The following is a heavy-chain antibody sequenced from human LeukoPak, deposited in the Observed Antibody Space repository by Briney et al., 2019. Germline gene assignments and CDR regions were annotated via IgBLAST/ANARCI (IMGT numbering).Heavy chain of an antibody. Sequence: GGSLRLSCAASGFTFSSYSMNWVRQAPGKGLEWVSYISSTRSTIYYADSVKGRFTISRDNAKNSLYLQMNSLRAEDTAVYYCARDSSQWPIDYWGQGTLVTVSS. CDR1: GFTFSSYS. J-gene: IGHJ4*02. D-gene: IGHD6-19*01. V-gene: IGHV3-48*04. CDR2: ISSTRSTI. CDR3: ARDSSQWPIDY.